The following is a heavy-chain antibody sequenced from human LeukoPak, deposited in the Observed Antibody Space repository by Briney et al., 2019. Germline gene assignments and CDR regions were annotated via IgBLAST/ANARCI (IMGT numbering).Heavy chain of an antibody. D-gene: IGHD2-15*01. CDR2: IKQDGSEK. J-gene: IGHJ4*02. CDR1: GFTFSSNW. Sequence: GGSLRLSCAASGFTFSSNWMSWVRQAPGKGLEWVANIKQDGSEKNYVDSVKGRFTISRDNAKNSLSLQMNSLRAEDTAVYYCARYCSGSCPEYYFDYWGQGTLVTVSS. CDR3: ARYCSGSCPEYYFDY. V-gene: IGHV3-7*01.